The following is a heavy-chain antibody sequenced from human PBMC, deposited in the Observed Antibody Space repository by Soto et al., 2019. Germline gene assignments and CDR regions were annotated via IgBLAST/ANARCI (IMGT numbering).Heavy chain of an antibody. CDR1: GDSVSSENYY. D-gene: IGHD5-18*01. CDR2: IYSSGST. J-gene: IGHJ4*02. CDR3: ERDIRGYSRAFDY. Sequence: SETLSLTCTVSGDSVSSENYYWTWIRQSPGKGLEWIGYIYSSGSTNYNPSLNSRVTISLDRSRNQFSLKLTSVTAADKAVYYCERDIRGYSRAFDYWGQGTLVTVSS. V-gene: IGHV4-61*01.